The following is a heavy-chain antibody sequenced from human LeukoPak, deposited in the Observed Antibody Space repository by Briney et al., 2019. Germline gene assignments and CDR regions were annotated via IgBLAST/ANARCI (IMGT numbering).Heavy chain of an antibody. V-gene: IGHV3-20*04. Sequence: GGSLRLSCAGSGYTFDNHGMSWVRQAPGKGLEWVSGINWNGESTGYADSVKGRFTISRDNAKNSLYLQMNSLRAEDTAVYYCAKERHDYGDYDAGAAFDYWGQGTLVTVSS. D-gene: IGHD4-17*01. CDR3: AKERHDYGDYDAGAAFDY. J-gene: IGHJ4*02. CDR2: INWNGEST. CDR1: GYTFDNHG.